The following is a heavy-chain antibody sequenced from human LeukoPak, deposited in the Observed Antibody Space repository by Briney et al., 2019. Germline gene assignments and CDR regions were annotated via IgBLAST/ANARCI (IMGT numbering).Heavy chain of an antibody. CDR1: GGSFSGYY. D-gene: IGHD3-3*01. Sequence: SETLSLTCAVYGGSFSGYYWSWIRQPPGKGLEWIGEINHSGSTNYNPSLKSRVTTSVDTSKNQFSLKLSSVTAADTAVYYCARRTNDFWSGYYGMPFDYWGQGTLVTVSS. CDR3: ARRTNDFWSGYYGMPFDY. V-gene: IGHV4-34*01. CDR2: INHSGST. J-gene: IGHJ4*02.